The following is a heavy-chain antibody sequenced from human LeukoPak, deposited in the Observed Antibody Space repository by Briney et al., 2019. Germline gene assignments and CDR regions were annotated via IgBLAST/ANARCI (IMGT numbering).Heavy chain of an antibody. CDR3: ARGHGWFDP. CDR1: GFSFSDSW. J-gene: IGHJ5*02. V-gene: IGHV3-7*05. Sequence: PGGSLRLSCAASGFSFSDSWMTWVRQAPGKGLEWVANIEQYGSEENYVDSVKGRFTISRDNAKNSLYLQMNILRAEDTAVYYCARGHGWFDPWGQGTLVTVSS. CDR2: IEQYGSEE.